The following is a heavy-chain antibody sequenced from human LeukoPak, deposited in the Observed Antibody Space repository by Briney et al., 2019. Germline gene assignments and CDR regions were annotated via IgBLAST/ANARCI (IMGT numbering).Heavy chain of an antibody. V-gene: IGHV3-7*01. CDR2: IKQDGSEK. D-gene: IGHD2-21*02. CDR1: GFTFSSYW. CDR3: ARGYCGGDCYGD. J-gene: IGHJ1*01. Sequence: GGSLRLSCAASGFTFSSYWMSWVRQAPGKGLEWVANIKQDGSEKNYVDSVKGRFTISGDNAKNSLYLQMNSLRAEDMAVYYCARGYCGGDCYGDWGQGTLVTVSS.